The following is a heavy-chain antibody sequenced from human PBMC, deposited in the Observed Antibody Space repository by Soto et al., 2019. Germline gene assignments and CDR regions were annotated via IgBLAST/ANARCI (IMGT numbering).Heavy chain of an antibody. CDR1: GGSFSREA. D-gene: IGHD2-21*01. CDR3: AGGHDFGGNSDAFDV. Sequence: QVQLVQSGAEVKKPGSSVKVSCKASGGSFSREAINWVRQAPGQGPEWMGGILPFFGTADYAQKFQGRVTXPXXXSXXTADMELSSLTFEDAAVYYCAGGHDFGGNSDAFDVWGQGTMVTVSS. V-gene: IGHV1-69*05. J-gene: IGHJ3*01. CDR2: ILPFFGTA.